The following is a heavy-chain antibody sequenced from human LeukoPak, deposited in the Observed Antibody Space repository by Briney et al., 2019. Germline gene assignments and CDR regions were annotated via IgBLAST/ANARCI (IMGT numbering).Heavy chain of an antibody. D-gene: IGHD4-17*01. J-gene: IGHJ3*02. CDR3: AKDRATVTTPGTSDDAFDI. CDR2: INPNSGGT. CDR1: GYTFTGYY. Sequence: ASVKVSCKASGYTFTGYYMHWVRQAPGQGLEWMGWINPNSGGTNYAQKFQGRVTMTRDTSISTAYMELSRLRSDDTAVYYCAKDRATVTTPGTSDDAFDIWGQGTMVTVSS. V-gene: IGHV1-2*02.